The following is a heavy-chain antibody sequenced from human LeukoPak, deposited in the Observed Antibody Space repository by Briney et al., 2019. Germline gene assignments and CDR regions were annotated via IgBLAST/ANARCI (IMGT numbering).Heavy chain of an antibody. CDR2: ISSSSGYI. Sequence: PGGSLRLSCAASGFTFSSYSMNWVRQAPGKGLEWVSSISSSSGYIYYADSVKGRFTISRDNAKNSLYLQMNSLRAEDTAAYHCARSRWEVIILSNWLDPWGQGTLVTVSS. CDR3: ARSRWEVIILSNWLDP. D-gene: IGHD3-3*01. J-gene: IGHJ5*02. CDR1: GFTFSSYS. V-gene: IGHV3-21*01.